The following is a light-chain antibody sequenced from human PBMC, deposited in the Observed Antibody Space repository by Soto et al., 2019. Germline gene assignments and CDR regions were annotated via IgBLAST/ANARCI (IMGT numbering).Light chain of an antibody. V-gene: IGKV1-27*01. J-gene: IGKJ1*01. Sequence: DIPMTQSPSSLSASVGDRVTITCRASQGISNYLAWYQQKPGKVPKLLIYAASTLQSGVPSRFSGSGSGTDLTLTISSLQPEDVATYYCQKYNSAPHTCGQGTKVEIK. CDR2: AAS. CDR1: QGISNY. CDR3: QKYNSAPHT.